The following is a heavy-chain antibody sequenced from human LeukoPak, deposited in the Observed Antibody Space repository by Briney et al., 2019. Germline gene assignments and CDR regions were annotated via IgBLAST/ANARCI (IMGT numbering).Heavy chain of an antibody. CDR1: GFTFSSYW. CDR3: ARERDGYAFDI. CDR2: IKQDGSEK. V-gene: IGHV3-7*01. Sequence: GGSLRLSCAASGFTFSSYWMSWVRQAPGKGLEWVANIKQDGSEKYYVDSVEGRFTISRDNAKNSLYLQMNSLRAEDTAVYYCARERDGYAFDIWGQGTMVTVSS. D-gene: IGHD5-24*01. J-gene: IGHJ3*02.